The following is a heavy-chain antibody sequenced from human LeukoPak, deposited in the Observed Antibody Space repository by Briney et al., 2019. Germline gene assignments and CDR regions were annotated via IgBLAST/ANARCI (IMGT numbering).Heavy chain of an antibody. CDR2: IYPGDSDT. CDR3: ARLTIVGANYFDY. D-gene: IGHD1-26*01. CDR1: GYSFTSYW. J-gene: IGHJ4*02. V-gene: IGHV5-51*01. Sequence: EESLKISCKGSGYSFTSYWIGWVRQMPGKGLEWMGIIYPGDSDTRYSPSFQGQVTISADKSISHAYLQWSSLKASYTAMYYCARLTIVGANYFDYWGQGTLVTVSS.